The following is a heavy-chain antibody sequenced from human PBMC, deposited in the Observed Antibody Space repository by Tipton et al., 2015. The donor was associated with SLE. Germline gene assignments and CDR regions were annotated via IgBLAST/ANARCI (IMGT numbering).Heavy chain of an antibody. CDR3: ARAGRDY. V-gene: IGHV4-30-2*01. J-gene: IGHJ4*02. CDR1: GGSISSGGYS. D-gene: IGHD3-10*01. Sequence: TLSLTCAVSGGSISSGGYSWSWIRQPPGKGLEWIGYIYHSGSTYYNPSLKSRVTISVDRSKNQFSLKLSSVTAADTAVYFCARAGRDYWGQGTLVTVSS. CDR2: IYHSGST.